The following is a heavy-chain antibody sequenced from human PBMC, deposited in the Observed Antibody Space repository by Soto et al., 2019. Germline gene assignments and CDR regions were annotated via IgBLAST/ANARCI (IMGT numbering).Heavy chain of an antibody. D-gene: IGHD6-13*01. V-gene: IGHV1-18*04. Sequence: ASVKVSCEASGYTFTSYGISWVRQAPGQGLEWMGWISAYNGNTNYAQKLQGRVTMTTDTSTSTAYMELRSLRSDDTAVYYCARYMVSSWYLPHYYYYVMDVWGQGST. CDR1: GYTFTSYG. J-gene: IGHJ6*02. CDR3: ARYMVSSWYLPHYYYYVMDV. CDR2: ISAYNGNT.